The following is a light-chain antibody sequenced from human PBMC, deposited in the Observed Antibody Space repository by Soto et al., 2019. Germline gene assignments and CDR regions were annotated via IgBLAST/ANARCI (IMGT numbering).Light chain of an antibody. CDR2: GAS. CDR3: QHYNNLPPFT. Sequence: DIQMTQSPSSLSASVGARVSITCQASEDIRTYLSWFQHKPGRAPRLLIYGASYLETGVPSRFRGSGSGTDFTLTISSLQPEDNATYYCQHYNNLPPFTFGPGTIVDIK. V-gene: IGKV1-33*01. CDR1: EDIRTY. J-gene: IGKJ3*01.